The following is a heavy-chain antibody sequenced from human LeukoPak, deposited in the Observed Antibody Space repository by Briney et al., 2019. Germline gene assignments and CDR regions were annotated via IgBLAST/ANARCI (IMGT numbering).Heavy chain of an antibody. Sequence: PGGSLRLSCAASGFTFSDYYMSWIRQAPGKGLEWVSYISSSGSTIYYADSVKGRFTISSDNAKNSLYLQMNSLRAEDTAVYYCARDGISGSYTLFDYWGQGTLVTVSS. D-gene: IGHD3-10*01. CDR1: GFTFSDYY. V-gene: IGHV3-11*01. CDR2: ISSSGSTI. CDR3: ARDGISGSYTLFDY. J-gene: IGHJ4*02.